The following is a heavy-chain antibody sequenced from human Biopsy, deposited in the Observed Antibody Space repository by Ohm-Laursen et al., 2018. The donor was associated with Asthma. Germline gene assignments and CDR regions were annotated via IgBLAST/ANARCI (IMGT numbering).Heavy chain of an antibody. CDR3: AKEVFPGWELRRGPDS. CDR2: ISFDGTNK. CDR1: GFSFSHYG. Sequence: RSLRLSCAEYGFSFSHYGMYRVRQAPGKGQDWVEVISFDGTNKNYTDSVKGRFTISRDNSRNTLHLEMNSLRAEDTAVYFCAKEVFPGWELRRGPDSWGQGTLVTVSS. J-gene: IGHJ4*02. D-gene: IGHD1-26*01. V-gene: IGHV3-30*18.